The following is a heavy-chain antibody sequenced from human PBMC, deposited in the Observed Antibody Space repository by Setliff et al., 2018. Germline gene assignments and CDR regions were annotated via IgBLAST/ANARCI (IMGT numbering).Heavy chain of an antibody. Sequence: GGSLRLSCAASGFTFSDAWMNWVRQAPGKGLEWVANIKQDGSEKYYVDSVKGRFTISRDNAKNSLYLQMNSLRAEDTAVYYCARDHSMGYSYGHHFDYWGQGTLVTVSS. D-gene: IGHD5-18*01. CDR1: GFTFSDAW. CDR3: ARDHSMGYSYGHHFDY. V-gene: IGHV3-7*01. CDR2: IKQDGSEK. J-gene: IGHJ4*02.